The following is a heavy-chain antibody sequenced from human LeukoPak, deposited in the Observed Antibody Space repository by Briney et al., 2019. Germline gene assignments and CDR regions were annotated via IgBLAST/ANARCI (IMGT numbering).Heavy chain of an antibody. Sequence: SETLSLTCTVSGGSISSYYWSWIRRPPGKGLEWIGYIYYSGSTNYNPSLKSRVTISVDTSKNQFSLKLSSVTAADTAVYYCARGDRNYYDGSGYYYVWFDPWGQGTLVTVSS. V-gene: IGHV4-59*01. CDR1: GGSISSYY. CDR2: IYYSGST. J-gene: IGHJ5*02. CDR3: ARGDRNYYDGSGYYYVWFDP. D-gene: IGHD3-22*01.